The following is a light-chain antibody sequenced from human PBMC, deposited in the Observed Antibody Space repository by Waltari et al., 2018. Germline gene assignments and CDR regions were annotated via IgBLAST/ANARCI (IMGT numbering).Light chain of an antibody. CDR3: CSYAGSYTLVV. CDR2: DVS. J-gene: IGLJ2*01. Sequence: QSALTQPRSVSGSPGQSVTISCTGTSSDVGGYNYVSWYQQHPGKAPKLMIYDVSKRPSGVPYRFSGSKSGNTASLTISGLQAEDEADHYCCSYAGSYTLVVFGGGTKLTVL. V-gene: IGLV2-11*01. CDR1: SSDVGGYNY.